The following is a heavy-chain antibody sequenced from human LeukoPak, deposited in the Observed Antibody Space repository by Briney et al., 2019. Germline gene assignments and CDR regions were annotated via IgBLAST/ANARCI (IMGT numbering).Heavy chain of an antibody. CDR1: GFTFSSYA. J-gene: IGHJ4*02. CDR2: ISSSGSTI. Sequence: GGSLRLSCTASGFTFSSYAMHWVRQAPGKGLEWVSYISSSGSTIYYADSVKGRFTISRDNAKNSLYLQMNSLRAEDTAVYYCARISGSYHGHFDYWGQGTLVTVSS. D-gene: IGHD1-26*01. V-gene: IGHV3-48*04. CDR3: ARISGSYHGHFDY.